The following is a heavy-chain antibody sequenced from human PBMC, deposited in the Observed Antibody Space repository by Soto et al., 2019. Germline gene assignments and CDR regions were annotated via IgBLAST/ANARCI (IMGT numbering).Heavy chain of an antibody. Sequence: QVQLVESGGGVVQPGRSLRLSCAASGFTFSYHALNWVRQAPGKGLGWVAVISYDGDNKYIAESVKGRFTISRDNSKNTVSLQTNSLRTEDTAMYFCARGTTTSAFSAMDVWGQGTTVTVSS. J-gene: IGHJ6*02. V-gene: IGHV3-30-3*01. CDR3: ARGTTTSAFSAMDV. D-gene: IGHD1-1*01. CDR2: ISYDGDNK. CDR1: GFTFSYHA.